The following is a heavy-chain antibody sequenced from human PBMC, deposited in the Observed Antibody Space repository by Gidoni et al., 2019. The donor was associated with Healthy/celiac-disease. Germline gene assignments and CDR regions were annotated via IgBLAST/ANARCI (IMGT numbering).Heavy chain of an antibody. CDR2: IKSKTDGGTT. V-gene: IGHV3-15*01. CDR3: TTALLGWFGYFDY. Sequence: EVQLVESGGGLVKPGGSLRLSCAASGFTFSNAWMSWVRQAPGKGLEWVGRIKSKTDGGTTDYAAPVKGRFTISRDDSKNTLYLQMNSLKTEDTAVYYCTTALLGWFGYFDYWGQGTLVTVSS. D-gene: IGHD3-10*01. CDR1: GFTFSNAW. J-gene: IGHJ4*02.